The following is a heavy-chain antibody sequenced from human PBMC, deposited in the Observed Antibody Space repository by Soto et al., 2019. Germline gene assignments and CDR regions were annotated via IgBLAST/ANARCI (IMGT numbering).Heavy chain of an antibody. V-gene: IGHV4-39*01. CDR2: LYYTGST. J-gene: IGHJ6*03. CDR1: GVSISSTIYY. Sequence: QLQLQESGPGLVKPSETLSLTCTVSGVSISSTIYYWGWIRQPPGKGLEWIGTLYYTGSTYYNPSLKSRITISVDTSKNHFSLRLSSVTAEDTAVYYCARHFTKTDYYFYMDVWGKGTTVTVSS. CDR3: ARHFTKTDYYFYMDV.